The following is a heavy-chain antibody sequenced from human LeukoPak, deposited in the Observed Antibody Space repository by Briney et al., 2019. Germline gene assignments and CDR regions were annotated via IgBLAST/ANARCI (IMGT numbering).Heavy chain of an antibody. D-gene: IGHD5-18*01. CDR3: AREMDIAMVFDY. J-gene: IGHJ4*02. Sequence: GGSLRLSCAASGFTFSSYWMSWVRQAPGKGLVWVSRINTDGSSAWYADSVKGRFTISRDNAKNTLYLQMNSLRAEDTALYFCAREMDIAMVFDYWGQGTMVTVSS. V-gene: IGHV3-74*01. CDR2: INTDGSSA. CDR1: GFTFSSYW.